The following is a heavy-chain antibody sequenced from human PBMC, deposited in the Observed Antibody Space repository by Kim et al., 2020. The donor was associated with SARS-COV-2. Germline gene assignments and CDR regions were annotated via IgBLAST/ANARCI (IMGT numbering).Heavy chain of an antibody. Sequence: SETLSLTCTVSGYSISSGYYWGWIRQPPGKGLEWIGSIYHSGSTYYNPSLKSRVTISVDTSKNQFSLKLSSVTAADTAVYYCARDGWASSSWYALFWFDPWGQGTLVTVSS. D-gene: IGHD6-13*01. CDR3: ARDGWASSSWYALFWFDP. J-gene: IGHJ5*02. V-gene: IGHV4-38-2*02. CDR2: IYHSGST. CDR1: GYSISSGYY.